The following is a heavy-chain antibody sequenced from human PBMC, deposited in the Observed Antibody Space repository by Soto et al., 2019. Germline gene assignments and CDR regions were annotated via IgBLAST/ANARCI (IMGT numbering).Heavy chain of an antibody. CDR1: GDTFSNYY. V-gene: IGHV1-46*03. CDR2: VNPSGGHT. D-gene: IGHD2-21*02. Sequence: ASVKVSCKASGDTFSNYYIHWVRQAPGQGLEWMGTVNPSGGHTTYAQKFLGRVTMTRDTSTSTLYMELTSLRSEDTAVYFCARGGHVVVVTAAFDYWGQGTLVTVSS. J-gene: IGHJ4*02. CDR3: ARGGHVVVVTAAFDY.